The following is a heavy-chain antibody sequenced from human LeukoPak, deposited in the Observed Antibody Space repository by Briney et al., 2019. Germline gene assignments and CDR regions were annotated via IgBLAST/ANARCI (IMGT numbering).Heavy chain of an antibody. CDR2: ISSSGSTI. J-gene: IGHJ4*02. D-gene: IGHD3-10*01. CDR1: GFTFSDYY. V-gene: IGHV3-11*04. CDR3: ARDPRHYGSGTYYRGFDY. Sequence: PGGSLRLSCAASGFTFSDYYMSWIRQAPGKGLEWVSYISSSGSTIYYADSVKGRFTISRDNAKNSLYLQMNSLRAEDTAVYYCARDPRHYGSGTYYRGFDYWGQGTLVTVSS.